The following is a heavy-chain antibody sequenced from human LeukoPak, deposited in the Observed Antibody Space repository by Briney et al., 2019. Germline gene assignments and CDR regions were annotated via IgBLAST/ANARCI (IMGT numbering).Heavy chain of an antibody. CDR3: VRDGYGSGKGFFDY. Sequence: GASVKVSCKASGYTFTGYYMHWVRQAPGQGLEWMGWINPNSGGTNYAQKFQGRVTMTRDTSISTAYMELSRLRSDDTAVYYCVRDGYGSGKGFFDYWGQGTLVTVSS. D-gene: IGHD3-10*01. CDR1: GYTFTGYY. J-gene: IGHJ4*02. V-gene: IGHV1-2*02. CDR2: INPNSGGT.